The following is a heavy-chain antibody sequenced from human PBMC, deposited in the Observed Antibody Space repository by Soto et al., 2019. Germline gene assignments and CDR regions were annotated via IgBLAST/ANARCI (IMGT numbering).Heavy chain of an antibody. CDR3: ARAAYTSTWPDAFDF. Sequence: PSETLSLTCTLSVVSISSYYWSCIRHSPGKGLEWIGYIYYSGSTNYNPSLKSRVTISVDTSKNQFSLKLSSVTAADTAVYYCARAAYTSTWPDAFDFWRQGTMGTVAS. CDR2: IYYSGST. V-gene: IGHV4-59*01. CDR1: VVSISSYY. J-gene: IGHJ3*01. D-gene: IGHD6-13*01.